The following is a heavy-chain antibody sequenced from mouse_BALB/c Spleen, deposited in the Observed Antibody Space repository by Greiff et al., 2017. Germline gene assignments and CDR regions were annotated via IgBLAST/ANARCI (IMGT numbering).Heavy chain of an antibody. CDR3: AREDYGSSYYFDY. J-gene: IGHJ2*01. CDR2: IYPYNGGT. Sequence: VQLLQSGPELVKPGASVKISCKASGYTFTDYNMHWVNQSPGKSLEWIGYIYPYNGGTGYNQKFKSKATLTVNNSSSTAYMERRSLTSEDSAVYYSAREDYGSSYYFDYWGQGTTLTVSS. V-gene: IGHV1S29*02. CDR1: GYTFTDYN. D-gene: IGHD1-1*01.